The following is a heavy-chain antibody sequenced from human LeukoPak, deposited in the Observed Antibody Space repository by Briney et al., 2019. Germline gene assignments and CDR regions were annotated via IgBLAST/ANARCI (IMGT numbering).Heavy chain of an antibody. CDR2: IYYSGST. D-gene: IGHD1-1*01. J-gene: IGHJ5*02. CDR3: ARVTTGNWFDP. Sequence: SETLSLTCTLSGGSLSSYYWSWIRHPPREGLEWVGYIYYSGSTNYTPSLKSRVTISVDTSKNQFSLKLSCVTAADTAVYYCARVTTGNWFDPWGQGTLVTVSS. V-gene: IGHV4-59*12. CDR1: GGSLSSYY.